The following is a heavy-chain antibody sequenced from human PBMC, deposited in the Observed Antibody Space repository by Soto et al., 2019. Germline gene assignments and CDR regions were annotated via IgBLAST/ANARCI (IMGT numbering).Heavy chain of an antibody. CDR1: GFTFSAYW. CDR2: IKQDGSEK. D-gene: IGHD6-19*01. CDR3: VGSRGWLFDY. V-gene: IGHV3-7*05. J-gene: IGHJ4*02. Sequence: EVHLVESGGDLVQPRGSLRLSCAASGFTFSAYWMQWVRQAPGKGLEWVAIIKQDGSEKYYVDSVTGRFTISRDNAKNSLYLQMSSLRAEDTAMYYCVGSRGWLFDYWGQGTLVTVSS.